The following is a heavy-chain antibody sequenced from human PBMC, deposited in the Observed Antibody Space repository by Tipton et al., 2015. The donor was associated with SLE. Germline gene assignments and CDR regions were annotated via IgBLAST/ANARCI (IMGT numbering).Heavy chain of an antibody. CDR2: IYHSGST. D-gene: IGHD3-22*01. CDR3: ARDSLWAYYYDSSGYSPFDY. J-gene: IGHJ4*02. CDR1: GYSISSGYY. Sequence: LRLSCAVSGYSISSGYYWGWIRQPPGKGLEWIGSIYHSGSTYYNPSLKSRVTISVDTSKNQFSLKLSSVTAADTAVYYCARDSLWAYYYDSSGYSPFDYWGQGTLVTVSS. V-gene: IGHV4-38-2*02.